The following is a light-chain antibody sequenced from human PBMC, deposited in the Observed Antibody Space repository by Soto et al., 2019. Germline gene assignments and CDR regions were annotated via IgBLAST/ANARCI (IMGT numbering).Light chain of an antibody. CDR1: QSVSSN. CDR2: GAS. CDR3: QQYNEWPPIT. J-gene: IGKJ5*01. Sequence: EIVLTQSPGTLSLSPVERATLSCRASQSVSSNLAWYQQKPGQAPRLLIYGASTRATGIPARFSGSGSGTEFTLTISSLQSEDSAVYYCQQYNEWPPITFGQGTRLEIK. V-gene: IGKV3-15*01.